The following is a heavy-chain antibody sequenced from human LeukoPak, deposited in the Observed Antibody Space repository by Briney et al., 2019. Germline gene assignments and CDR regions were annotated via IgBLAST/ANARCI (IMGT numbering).Heavy chain of an antibody. J-gene: IGHJ4*02. V-gene: IGHV4-59*01. Sequence: SETLSLTCTVSGGSISSYYWSWIRQPPGKGLEWIGYIYYSGSTNYNPSLKSRVTISVDTSKNQFSLKLSSVTAADTAVYYCARGVAYYYGSGSVTDHFDYWGQGTLVTVSS. D-gene: IGHD3-10*01. CDR1: GGSISSYY. CDR2: IYYSGST. CDR3: ARGVAYYYGSGSVTDHFDY.